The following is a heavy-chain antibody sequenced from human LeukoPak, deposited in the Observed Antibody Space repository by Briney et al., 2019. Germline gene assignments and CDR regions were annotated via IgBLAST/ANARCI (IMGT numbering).Heavy chain of an antibody. V-gene: IGHV3-21*01. J-gene: IGHJ3*02. CDR2: ISSSSSYI. D-gene: IGHD3-22*01. CDR3: ARDLGGWSWKYYYDSSGYPGDAFDI. CDR1: GFTFSSYS. Sequence: GGSLRLSCAASGFTFSSYSMNWVRQAPGKGLEWVSSISSSSSYIYYADSVKGRFTISRDNAKNSLYLQMNSLRAEDTAVYYCARDLGGWSWKYYYDSSGYPGDAFDIWGQGTMVTVSS.